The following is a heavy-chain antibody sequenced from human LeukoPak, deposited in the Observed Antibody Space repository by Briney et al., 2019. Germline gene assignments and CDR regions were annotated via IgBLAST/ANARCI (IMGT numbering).Heavy chain of an antibody. J-gene: IGHJ5*02. Sequence: SETLSLTCIVSGGSISSYYWSWIRQPPGKGLEWIGYIYYSGSTNYNPSLKSRVTISVDTSKNQFSLKLSSVTAADTAVYYCARDVPSGDYGGKNWFDPWGQGTLVTVSS. V-gene: IGHV4-59*01. CDR2: IYYSGST. D-gene: IGHD4-23*01. CDR1: GGSISSYY. CDR3: ARDVPSGDYGGKNWFDP.